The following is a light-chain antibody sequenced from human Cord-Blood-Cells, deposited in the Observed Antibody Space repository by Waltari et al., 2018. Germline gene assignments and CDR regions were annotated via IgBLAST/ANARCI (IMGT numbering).Light chain of an antibody. CDR1: QSISSY. Sequence: DIQMTQSPSSLSASVGDRVTITCRAIQSISSYLNCYQQKPGKAPKLLIYAASILQSGVPSRFSGSGSETDFTVTSSSRQPEDVAPYDCRHSYNAPYSFGQGTKLALK. V-gene: IGKV1-39*01. J-gene: IGKJ2*03. CDR2: AAS. CDR3: RHSYNAPYS.